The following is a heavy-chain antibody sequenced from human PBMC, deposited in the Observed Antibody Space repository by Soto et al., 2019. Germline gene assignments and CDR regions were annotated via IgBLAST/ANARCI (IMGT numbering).Heavy chain of an antibody. Sequence: GGSLRLSCAASGFPFGDFGMHWLRQAPGKGLEWVAVISHDGSDKFYADSVKARFTISRDNSKNTLYLQMSGLRGEDTAVYYCAKSPDFFCSSANCYGYYFDYWSQGTLVTVSS. CDR2: ISHDGSDK. J-gene: IGHJ4*02. CDR3: AKSPDFFCSSANCYGYYFDY. D-gene: IGHD2-2*01. V-gene: IGHV3-30*18. CDR1: GFPFGDFG.